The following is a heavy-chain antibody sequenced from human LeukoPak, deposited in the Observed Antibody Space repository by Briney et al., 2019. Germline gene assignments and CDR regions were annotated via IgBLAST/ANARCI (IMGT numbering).Heavy chain of an antibody. CDR2: ITSSSTI. CDR1: GFTFSNYN. D-gene: IGHD3-10*01. J-gene: IGHJ3*02. CDR3: ARASELDAFDI. Sequence: GGSLRLSCAASGFTFSNYNMNWVRQAPGKGLEWVSHITSSSTIYYADSVKGRFTISRDNAKNSLYLQMNSLRAEDTAVYYCARASELDAFDIWGQGTMVTVSS. V-gene: IGHV3-69-1*01.